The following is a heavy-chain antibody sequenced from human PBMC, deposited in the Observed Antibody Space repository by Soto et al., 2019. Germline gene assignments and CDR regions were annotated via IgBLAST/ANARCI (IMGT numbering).Heavy chain of an antibody. V-gene: IGHV3-21*01. CDR1: GFTFSSFS. J-gene: IGHJ3*02. Sequence: PGGSLSLSCAASGFTFSSFSMNWVRQAPGKGLEWVSAISSSGTYTYYAGSVKGRFTISRDNAKNSLYLQMNSLRAEDTAVYYCGLYGDYEAGEIDAFDIWGQGTMVTVSS. CDR3: GLYGDYEAGEIDAFDI. D-gene: IGHD4-17*01. CDR2: ISSSGTYT.